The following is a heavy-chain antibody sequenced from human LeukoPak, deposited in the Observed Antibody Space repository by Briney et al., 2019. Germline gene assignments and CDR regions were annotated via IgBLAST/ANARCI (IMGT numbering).Heavy chain of an antibody. J-gene: IGHJ4*02. Sequence: PGGSLRLSCAASGFTFSSHAMSWVRQAPGKGLEWVSAISDSGSYTYDADSVKGRFAISRDNSKSTLFLQMNSLRAEDTAVYYCVKQLGYCSDGSCYFDFWGQGSLVTVSS. CDR2: ISDSGSYT. D-gene: IGHD2-15*01. CDR3: VKQLGYCSDGSCYFDF. V-gene: IGHV3-23*01. CDR1: GFTFSSHA.